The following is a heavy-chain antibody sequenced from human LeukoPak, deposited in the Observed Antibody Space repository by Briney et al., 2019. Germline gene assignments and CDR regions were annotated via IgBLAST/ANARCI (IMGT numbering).Heavy chain of an antibody. CDR3: TGGHD. CDR2: INQDGSGK. J-gene: IGHJ4*02. CDR1: GFTFSSHW. V-gene: IGHV3-7*01. Sequence: GGSLRLSCAASGFTFSSHWMSWVRQAPGKGLEWVANINQDGSGKNYVDSVKGRFTISRDNAKNSLYLQMNSLRADDTAVYYCTGGHDWGQGTLVTVSS.